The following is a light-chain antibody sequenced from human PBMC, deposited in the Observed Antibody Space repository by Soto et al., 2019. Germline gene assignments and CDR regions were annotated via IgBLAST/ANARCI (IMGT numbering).Light chain of an antibody. J-gene: IGKJ3*01. Sequence: ETVMTQSPATLSVSPGERATLSCRASQTLSSNLAWYQQKPGQAPRLLIYGASTRATGIPARFSGSGSGTEFPLTISSLQSEDFAVYYCQQYNNWPFTFGPGTKVDIK. CDR3: QQYNNWPFT. CDR1: QTLSSN. V-gene: IGKV3-15*01. CDR2: GAS.